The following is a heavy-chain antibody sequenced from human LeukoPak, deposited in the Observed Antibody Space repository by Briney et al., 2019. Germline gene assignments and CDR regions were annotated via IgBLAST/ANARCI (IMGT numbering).Heavy chain of an antibody. D-gene: IGHD6-13*01. CDR3: ARATGMAAAGYYFDY. CDR1: GFTLSSYW. J-gene: IGHJ4*02. V-gene: IGHV3-7*01. Sequence: GGSLRLSCAASGFTLSSYWMSWVRQAPGKGLEGVANKKQDGSEKLYVDSVKRRFNIYRDNPKNTLYLQMKSLRAEDSAVYYCARATGMAAAGYYFDYWGQGTLVTVSS. CDR2: KKQDGSEK.